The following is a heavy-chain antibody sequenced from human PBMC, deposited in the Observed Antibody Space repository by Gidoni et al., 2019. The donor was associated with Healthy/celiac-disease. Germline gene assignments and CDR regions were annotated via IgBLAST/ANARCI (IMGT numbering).Heavy chain of an antibody. CDR3: AKDLEGGSGAWYYGMDV. CDR2: ISYDGSNK. V-gene: IGHV3-30*18. J-gene: IGHJ6*02. CDR1: GFTFSSYG. Sequence: QVQLVESGGGVVQPGRSLRLSCAASGFTFSSYGMHGVRQAPGKGLEWVAVISYDGSNKYYADSVKGRFTISRDNSKNTLYLQMNSLRAEDTAVYYCAKDLEGGSGAWYYGMDVWGQGTTVTVSS. D-gene: IGHD3-10*01.